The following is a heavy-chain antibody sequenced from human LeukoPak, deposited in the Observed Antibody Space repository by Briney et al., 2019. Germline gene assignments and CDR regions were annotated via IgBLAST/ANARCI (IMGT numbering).Heavy chain of an antibody. CDR1: GFTFSTYS. CDR3: ARDSSGMDV. CDR2: ISSNNRYI. V-gene: IGHV3-21*01. J-gene: IGHJ6*02. Sequence: GGSLRLSCAASGFTFSTYSMNWVRQAPGKGLEWVSSISSNNRYIYYADSVKGRFTISRDNAKNSLYLQMNSLRAEDTAVYYCARDSSGMDVWGQGTTVTASS.